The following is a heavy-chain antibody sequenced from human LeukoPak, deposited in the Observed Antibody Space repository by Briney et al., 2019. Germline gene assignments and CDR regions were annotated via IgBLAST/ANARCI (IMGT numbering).Heavy chain of an antibody. CDR1: GFTFSSYA. V-gene: IGHV3-23*01. CDR2: ISGSGGST. J-gene: IGHJ4*02. D-gene: IGHD3-9*01. CDR3: AKDMRFDWTPYYFDY. Sequence: PGGSLRLSCAASGFTFSSYAMSWVRQASGKGLEWVSAISGSGGSTYYADSVKGRFTISRDNSKNTLYLQMNSLRAEDTAVYYCAKDMRFDWTPYYFDYWGQGTLVTVSS.